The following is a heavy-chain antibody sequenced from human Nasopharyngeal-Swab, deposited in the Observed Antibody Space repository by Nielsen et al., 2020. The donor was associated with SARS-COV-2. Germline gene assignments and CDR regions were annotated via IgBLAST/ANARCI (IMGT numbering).Heavy chain of an antibody. CDR1: GFTFDDYG. Sequence: GESLKISCAASGFTFDDYGMNWVRQAPGKGLEWVAGINWNGGSTSFADTVKGRFTISRDNAKNSLYLQVNSLRAEDMALYFCARDGQIVQSGGRGYSAFYIDYWGHGVPVTVSP. V-gene: IGHV3-20*04. CDR3: ARDGQIVQSGGRGYSAFYIDY. CDR2: INWNGGST. D-gene: IGHD2-8*02. J-gene: IGHJ4*01.